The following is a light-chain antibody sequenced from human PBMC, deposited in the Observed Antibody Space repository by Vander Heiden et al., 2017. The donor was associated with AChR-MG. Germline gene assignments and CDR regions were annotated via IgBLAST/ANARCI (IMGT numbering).Light chain of an antibody. J-gene: IGKJ2*01. V-gene: IGKV1-39*01. CDR1: QSIGTY. Sequence: DIPFTQSPFALSGSVEDRVTITCRASQSIGTYLNWYRQKSGRAPKLLIYTASTLQSGVPSRFSGSGSGTDFTLTISSLQPEDFATYYCQQSYSAPFDFGQGTRLEIK. CDR3: QQSYSAPFD. CDR2: TAS.